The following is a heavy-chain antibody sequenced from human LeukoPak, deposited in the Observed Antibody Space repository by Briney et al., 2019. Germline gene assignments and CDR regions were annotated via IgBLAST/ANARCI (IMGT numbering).Heavy chain of an antibody. D-gene: IGHD3-10*01. V-gene: IGHV4-39*01. CDR2: IYYSGST. CDR1: GGSISSSSYY. J-gene: IGHJ3*02. CDR3: ASPVQLLWFGELYNYHAFDI. Sequence: KSSETLSLTCTVSGGSISSSSYYWGWIRQPPGKGLEWIGSIYYSGSTYYNPSLKSRVTISVDTSKNQFSLKLSSATAADTAVYYCASPVQLLWFGELYNYHAFDIWGQGTMVTVSS.